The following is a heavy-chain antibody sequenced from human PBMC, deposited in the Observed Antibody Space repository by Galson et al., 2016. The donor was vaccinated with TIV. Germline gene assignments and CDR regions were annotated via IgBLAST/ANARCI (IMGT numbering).Heavy chain of an antibody. V-gene: IGHV3-7*01. J-gene: IGHJ2*01. CDR3: ARRYFDL. CDR1: GFTFSDYW. CDR2: IKQDGSEK. Sequence: SLRLSCAASGFTFSDYWMHWVRQTPGKGLEWVANIKQDGSEKNYVDSVKGRFTISRANAKSSLFLQMNSLRAEDTAVYYCARRYFDLWGRGTLVTVSS.